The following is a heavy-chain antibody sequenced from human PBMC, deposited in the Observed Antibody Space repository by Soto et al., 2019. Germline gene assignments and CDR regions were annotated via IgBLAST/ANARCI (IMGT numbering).Heavy chain of an antibody. Sequence: GGSLRLSCAASGFTFSSYAMHWVRQAPGKGLEWVAVISYDGSNKYYADSVKGRFTISRDNSKNTLYLQMNSLRAEDTAVYYCAREDRPRYDSSGYQYYYYGMDVWGQGTTVTVSS. J-gene: IGHJ6*02. V-gene: IGHV3-30-3*01. CDR3: AREDRPRYDSSGYQYYYYGMDV. D-gene: IGHD3-22*01. CDR2: ISYDGSNK. CDR1: GFTFSSYA.